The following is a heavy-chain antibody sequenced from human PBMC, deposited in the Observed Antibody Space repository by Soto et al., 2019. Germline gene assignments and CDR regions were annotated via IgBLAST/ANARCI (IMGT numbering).Heavy chain of an antibody. J-gene: IGHJ6*02. Sequence: QLQLQESGPGLVKPSETLSLTCTVSGGSISSSSYYWGWIRQPPGKGLEWIGSINYSGSTYYNPSLKSRVTISVDTSKHQFSLKLSSVTAADTAVYYCARRPDSSGLGGYYYGMDVWGQGTTVTVSS. CDR3: ARRPDSSGLGGYYYGMDV. V-gene: IGHV4-39*01. CDR2: INYSGST. D-gene: IGHD6-19*01. CDR1: GGSISSSSYY.